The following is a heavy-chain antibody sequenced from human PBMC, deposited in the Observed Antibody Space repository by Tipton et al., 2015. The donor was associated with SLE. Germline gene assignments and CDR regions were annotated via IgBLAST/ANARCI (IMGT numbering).Heavy chain of an antibody. V-gene: IGHV4-59*11. CDR2: IYYSGST. J-gene: IGHJ4*02. Sequence: LRLSCTVSGGSISSHYCSWIRQPPGRGLEWIGYIYYSGSTNYNPSLKSRVTISVDTSKNQFSLKLSSVTAADTAVYYCARGQPGSYAIDYWGQGTLVTVSS. CDR1: GGSISSHY. CDR3: ARGQPGSYAIDY. D-gene: IGHD1-26*01.